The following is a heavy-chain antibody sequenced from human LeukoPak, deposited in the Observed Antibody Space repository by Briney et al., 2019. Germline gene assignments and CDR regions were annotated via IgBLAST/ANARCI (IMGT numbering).Heavy chain of an antibody. D-gene: IGHD3-10*01. V-gene: IGHV1-24*01. J-gene: IGHJ6*03. CDR3: ATITGSGVRGYYYYYYMDV. CDR1: GYTLTELS. CDR2: FGPEEGET. Sequence: ASVKVSCKVSGYTLTELSMHWVRQAPGEGLEWMGGFGPEEGETIYAQKFQGRVTMTEDTSTDTAYMELSSLRSEDTAVYYCATITGSGVRGYYYYYYMDVWGKGTTVTISS.